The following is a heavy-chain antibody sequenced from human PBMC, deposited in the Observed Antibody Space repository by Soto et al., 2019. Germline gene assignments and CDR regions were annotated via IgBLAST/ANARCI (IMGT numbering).Heavy chain of an antibody. V-gene: IGHV3-30*18. CDR1: GFTFSSYG. CDR2: ISYDGSNK. Sequence: SGGSLRLSCAASGFTFSSYGMHWVRQAPGKGLEWVAVISYDGSNKYYADSVKGRFTISRDNSKNTLYLLMNILRAEVTAVYYCAKDSLSYGDYALYYYYYYMGVWGKGTTVTVSS. J-gene: IGHJ6*03. CDR3: AKDSLSYGDYALYYYYYYMGV. D-gene: IGHD4-17*01.